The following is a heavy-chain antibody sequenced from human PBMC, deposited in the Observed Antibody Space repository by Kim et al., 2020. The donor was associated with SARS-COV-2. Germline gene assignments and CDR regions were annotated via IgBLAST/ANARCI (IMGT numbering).Heavy chain of an antibody. V-gene: IGHV4-39*01. CDR3: ARHVWGYGSGLIDY. D-gene: IGHD3-10*01. Sequence: NPSRKSRVTLSVDTSKNQFSLKLGSVTAADTAVYYCARHVWGYGSGLIDYWGQGTLVTVSS. J-gene: IGHJ4*02.